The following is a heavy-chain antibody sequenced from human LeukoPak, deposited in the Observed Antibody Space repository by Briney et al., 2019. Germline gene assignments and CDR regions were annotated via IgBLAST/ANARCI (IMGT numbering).Heavy chain of an antibody. V-gene: IGHV3-23*01. CDR3: AKMPVSYSSGWSNFDY. CDR2: ISGSGGST. CDR1: GFTFSNYA. Sequence: GGSLRLSCAASGFTFSNYAMSWVRQAPGKGLEWVSAISGSGGSTYYADSMKGRFTISRDNSKNTLYLQINSLRAEDTAVYYCAKMPVSYSSGWSNFDYWGQGTLVTVSS. D-gene: IGHD6-19*01. J-gene: IGHJ4*02.